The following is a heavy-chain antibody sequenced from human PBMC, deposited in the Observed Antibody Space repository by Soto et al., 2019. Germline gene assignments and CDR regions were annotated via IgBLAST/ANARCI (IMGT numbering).Heavy chain of an antibody. Sequence: PSETLSLTCTVSGGSVSSGSYYWSWIRQPPGKGLEWIGYIYYNGSTNYNVSVKSRVTISVHTSKTQFSLSLSSVTAADTAMYYCASQSVYSYGFDYWGQGTLVTVSS. CDR2: IYYNGST. J-gene: IGHJ4*02. D-gene: IGHD5-18*01. CDR1: GGSVSSGSYY. CDR3: ASQSVYSYGFDY. V-gene: IGHV4-61*01.